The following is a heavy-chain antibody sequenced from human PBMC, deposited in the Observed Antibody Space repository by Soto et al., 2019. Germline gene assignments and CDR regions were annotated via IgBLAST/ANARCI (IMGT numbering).Heavy chain of an antibody. D-gene: IGHD2-15*01. CDR3: ARSAAATSHYYYYMDV. CDR1: GGTFSSYT. Sequence: GASVKVSCKASGGTFSSYTISWVRQAPGQGLEWMGRIIPILGIANYAQKFQGRVTITADKSTSTAYMELSSLRSEDTAVYYCARSAAATSHYYYYMDVWGKGTTVTV. J-gene: IGHJ6*03. CDR2: IIPILGIA. V-gene: IGHV1-69*02.